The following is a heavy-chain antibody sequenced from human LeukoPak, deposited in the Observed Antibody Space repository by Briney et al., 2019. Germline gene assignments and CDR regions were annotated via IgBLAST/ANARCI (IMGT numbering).Heavy chain of an antibody. J-gene: IGHJ3*02. CDR3: ARYAYSGGHDAAFDI. CDR2: INPIFGTA. Sequence: AASVKVSCKASGGTFSSYAISWVRQAPGQGLEWMGRINPIFGTANYAQKFQGRVTITTDESTSTAYMELSSLRSEDTAVYYCARYAYSGGHDAAFDIWGQGTMVTVSS. D-gene: IGHD3-16*01. V-gene: IGHV1-69*05. CDR1: GGTFSSYA.